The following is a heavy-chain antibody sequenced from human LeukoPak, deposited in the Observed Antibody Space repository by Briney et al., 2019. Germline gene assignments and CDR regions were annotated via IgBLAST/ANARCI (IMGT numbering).Heavy chain of an antibody. CDR1: GGSISSGGYS. Sequence: ASETLSLTCAVSGGSISSGGYSWSWIRQPPGKGLEWIGYIYHSGSTYYNPSLKSRVTISVGRSKNQFSLKLSSVTAADTAVYYCARFSYGSGSYYEYFDYWGQGTLVTVSS. CDR2: IYHSGST. V-gene: IGHV4-30-2*01. J-gene: IGHJ4*02. CDR3: ARFSYGSGSYYEYFDY. D-gene: IGHD3-10*01.